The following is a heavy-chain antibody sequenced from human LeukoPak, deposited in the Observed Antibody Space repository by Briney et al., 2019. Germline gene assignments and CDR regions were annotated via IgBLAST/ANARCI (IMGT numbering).Heavy chain of an antibody. CDR3: ARVVAAARRGAFDI. V-gene: IGHV4-4*02. Sequence: SETLSLTCAVSGGSISSSYWWSWVRQPPGKGLEWIGEIYHGGSTNYNPSLKSRVTISVDTSKNQFSLKLSSVAAADTAVYYCARVVAAARRGAFDIWGQGTMVTVSS. CDR2: IYHGGST. D-gene: IGHD6-13*01. CDR1: GGSISSSYW. J-gene: IGHJ3*02.